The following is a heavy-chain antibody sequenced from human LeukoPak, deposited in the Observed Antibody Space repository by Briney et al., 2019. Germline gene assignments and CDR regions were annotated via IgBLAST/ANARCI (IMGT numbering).Heavy chain of an antibody. CDR3: AKDRHYYGSGSFDY. V-gene: IGHV3-9*01. CDR2: ISWNSGSI. D-gene: IGHD3-10*01. J-gene: IGHJ4*02. CDR1: GFTFDDYA. Sequence: GRSLRLSCAASGFTFDDYAMHWVRQAPGKGLEWVSGISWNSGSIGYADSVKGRFTISRDNAKNSLYLQMNSLRAEDTALYYCAKDRHYYGSGSFDYWGQGTLVTVSS.